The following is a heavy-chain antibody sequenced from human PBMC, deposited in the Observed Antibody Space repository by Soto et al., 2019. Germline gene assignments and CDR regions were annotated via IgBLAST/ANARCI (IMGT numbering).Heavy chain of an antibody. CDR2: IKQDGSEK. J-gene: IGHJ6*03. CDR3: ARAKKKMYYYYYYIDV. CDR1: GFTFSSYW. Sequence: EVQLVESGGGLVQPGGSLRLSCAASGFTFSSYWMSWVRQAPGKGLEWVANIKQDGSEKYYVDSVKGRFTISRDNAKNSLYLQMNSLRAEDTAVYYCARAKKKMYYYYYYIDVWGQGTPVTVSS. V-gene: IGHV3-7*04.